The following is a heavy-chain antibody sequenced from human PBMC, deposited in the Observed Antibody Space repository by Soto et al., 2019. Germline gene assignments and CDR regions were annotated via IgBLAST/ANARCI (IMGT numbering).Heavy chain of an antibody. V-gene: IGHV3-11*01. CDR1: VFSFRDYF. D-gene: IGHD2-21*01. CDR2: IGPYGNSI. CDR3: ARDDHTYGVY. Sequence: SLNISCAASVFSFRDYFMSWLRQAPGKGLEWVSYIGPYGNSIYYADSVKGRFTISRDDATKSLHLHMNSLRTDDTAVYYCARDDHTYGVYWGQGTPVTVSS. J-gene: IGHJ4*02.